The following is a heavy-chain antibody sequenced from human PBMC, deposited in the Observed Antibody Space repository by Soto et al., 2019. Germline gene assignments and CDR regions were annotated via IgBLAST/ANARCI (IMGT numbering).Heavy chain of an antibody. CDR2: IIPIFGIG. Sequence: QVQLVQSGAEVKKPGSSVKVSCKASGGTFNRYAISWVRQAPGQGLEWMGGIIPIFGIGNDAQRFQARVSITAAESTGTAYMELSSLRSEDTGVYYCARSAITLFGVVSIPPHYYSEMDVWGQGTTVTVSS. D-gene: IGHD3-3*01. V-gene: IGHV1-69*01. CDR1: GGTFNRYA. CDR3: ARSAITLFGVVSIPPHYYSEMDV. J-gene: IGHJ6*02.